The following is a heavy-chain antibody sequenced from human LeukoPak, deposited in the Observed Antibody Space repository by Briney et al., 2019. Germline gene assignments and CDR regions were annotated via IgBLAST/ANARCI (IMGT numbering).Heavy chain of an antibody. CDR2: IRSKAYGGTT. CDR3: SSSWFLGNFDY. CDR1: GFTFSSYA. Sequence: GGSLRLSCAASGFTFSSYAMSWVRQAPGKGLEWVGFIRSKAYGGTTEYAASVKGRFTISRDDSKSIAYLQMNSLKTEDTAVYYCSSSWFLGNFDYWGQGTLVTVSS. J-gene: IGHJ4*02. V-gene: IGHV3-49*04. D-gene: IGHD6-13*01.